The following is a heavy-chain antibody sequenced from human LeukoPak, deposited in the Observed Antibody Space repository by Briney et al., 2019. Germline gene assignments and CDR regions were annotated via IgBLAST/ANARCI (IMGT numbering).Heavy chain of an antibody. D-gene: IGHD5-18*01. Sequence: GGSLRLSCAASGFTFSDYYMSWIRQAPGKGQEWVSYISSSGSTIYYADSVKGRFTISRDNAKNSLYLQMNSLRAEDTAVYYCARGGGRGYSYGLEDYYGMDVWGQGTTVTVSS. CDR1: GFTFSDYY. CDR2: ISSSGSTI. CDR3: ARGGGRGYSYGLEDYYGMDV. V-gene: IGHV3-11*01. J-gene: IGHJ6*02.